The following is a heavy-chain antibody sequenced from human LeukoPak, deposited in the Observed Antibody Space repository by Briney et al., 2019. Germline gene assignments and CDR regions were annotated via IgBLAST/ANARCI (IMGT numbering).Heavy chain of an antibody. V-gene: IGHV5-51*01. J-gene: IGHJ4*02. CDR1: GYSFTSYW. CDR3: ARLGYCSSTSCSPLDY. D-gene: IGHD2-2*01. CDR2: IYPGDSDT. Sequence: GESLKISCKGSGYSFTSYWIGWMRQMHGKGLECMRIIYPGDSDTSYRPSFQGKVPISADKSISTAYLQWSSLKASDTAMYYCARLGYCSSTSCSPLDYWGQGTLVTVSS.